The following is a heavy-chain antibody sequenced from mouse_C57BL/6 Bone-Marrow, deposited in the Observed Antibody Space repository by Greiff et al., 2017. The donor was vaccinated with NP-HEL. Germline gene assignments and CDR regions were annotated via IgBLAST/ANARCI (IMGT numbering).Heavy chain of an antibody. CDR3: ARVYYGYDCDY. V-gene: IGHV1-42*01. J-gene: IGHJ2*01. D-gene: IGHD2-2*01. Sequence: VQLKQSGPELVKPGASVKISCKASGYSFTGYYMNWVKQSPEKSLEWIGEINPSTGGTTYNQKFKAKATLTVDKSSSTAYMQLKSLTSEDSAVYYCARVYYGYDCDYWGQGTTLTVSS. CDR1: GYSFTGYY. CDR2: INPSTGGT.